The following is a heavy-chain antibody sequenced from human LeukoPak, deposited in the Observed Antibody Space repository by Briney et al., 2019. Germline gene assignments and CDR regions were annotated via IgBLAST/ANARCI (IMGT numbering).Heavy chain of an antibody. D-gene: IGHD1-1*01. CDR2: ISYDGNNK. Sequence: GGSLRLSCAGSGFIFNNAWMSWVRQAPGKGLEWVAVISYDGNNKYFADSVKGRFTISRDNSKNTLYLQVNSLRTEDTAMYYCARGSGTRVAPYYFDHWGQGTLVTVSS. CDR3: ARGSGTRVAPYYFDH. J-gene: IGHJ4*02. CDR1: GFIFNNAW. V-gene: IGHV3-30*03.